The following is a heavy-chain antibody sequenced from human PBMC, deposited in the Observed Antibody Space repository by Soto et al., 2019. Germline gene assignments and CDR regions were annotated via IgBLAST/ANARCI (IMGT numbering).Heavy chain of an antibody. CDR1: GGSIRNGDYY. D-gene: IGHD1-26*01. CDR2: VYYSGTT. CDR3: VTVNLVGAAYYFDY. J-gene: IGHJ4*02. Sequence: PSETLSLTCTVSGGSIRNGDYYWGWIRQPPGMGLEWIGYVYYSGTTYSHPSLNSRVSISVDTSENQFSLRLTSVTAADTAVYYCVTVNLVGAAYYFDYWGPGTLVTVSS. V-gene: IGHV4-30-4*01.